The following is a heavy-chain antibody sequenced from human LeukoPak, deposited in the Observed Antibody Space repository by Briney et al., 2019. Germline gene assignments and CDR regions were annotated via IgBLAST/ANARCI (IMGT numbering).Heavy chain of an antibody. CDR1: GGSISSYY. Sequence: PSETLSLTCAVSGGSISSYYWSWIRQPPGKGLEWVGYIYYSGNTNHNPSLKSRVTISVDMSKNQFSLKLTSVTAADTAVYYCARRTGYYDGLDYWGQGTLVTVSS. V-gene: IGHV4-59*01. D-gene: IGHD3/OR15-3a*01. J-gene: IGHJ4*02. CDR2: IYYSGNT. CDR3: ARRTGYYDGLDY.